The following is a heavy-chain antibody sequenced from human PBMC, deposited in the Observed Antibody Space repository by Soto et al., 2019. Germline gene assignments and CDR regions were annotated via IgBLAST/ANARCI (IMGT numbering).Heavy chain of an antibody. V-gene: IGHV1-8*01. CDR2: MNPNRGNT. CDR3: AREQLPPHYYFDY. Sequence: QVQLVQSGAEVKKPGASVKVSCKASGYTYTSYDIDRVRQATGQGLEWMGWMNPNRGNTGYAQKFQGRVTLTRNTSISTAYMELSSLRSEDTAVYYCAREQLPPHYYFDYWGQGTLVTVSS. J-gene: IGHJ4*02. D-gene: IGHD2-2*01. CDR1: GYTYTSYD.